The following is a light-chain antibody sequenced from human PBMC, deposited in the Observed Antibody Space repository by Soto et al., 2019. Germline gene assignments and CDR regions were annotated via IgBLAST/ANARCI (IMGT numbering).Light chain of an antibody. CDR3: QQYYSTPT. CDR2: AAS. V-gene: IGKV1-9*01. J-gene: IGKJ4*01. Sequence: DIQLTQSPSFLSASLGDRVTITCRASQGIGSYLAWYQQKPGKAPRLLIYAASTLQSGVPSRFSGSGSGTDFTLAISCLQSEDFATYYCQQYYSTPTFGGGTKVDIK. CDR1: QGIGSY.